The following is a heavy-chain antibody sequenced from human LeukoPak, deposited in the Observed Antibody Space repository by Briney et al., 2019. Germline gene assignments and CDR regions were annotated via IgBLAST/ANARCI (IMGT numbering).Heavy chain of an antibody. V-gene: IGHV3-53*01. CDR3: ARDLITMVRGVRRHDAFDI. Sequence: GGSLRLSCAASGFTVSSNYMSWVRQAPGKGLEWVSVIYSGGSTYYADSVKGRFTISRDNSKNTLYLQMNSLRAEDTAVYYCARDLITMVRGVRRHDAFDIWGQGTMVTVSS. CDR2: IYSGGST. D-gene: IGHD3-10*01. CDR1: GFTVSSNY. J-gene: IGHJ3*02.